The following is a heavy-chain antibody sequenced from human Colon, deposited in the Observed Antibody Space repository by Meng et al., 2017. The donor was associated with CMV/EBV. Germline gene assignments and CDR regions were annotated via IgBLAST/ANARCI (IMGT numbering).Heavy chain of an antibody. Sequence: SLKISCAASGFIFSDYYMSWIRQAPGKGLEWVSYISENGRTTYYADSVKGRFTVSRDNAQKSLYLQMNSLRAEDTALYYCARALSGDGMDVWGQGTTVTVSS. CDR1: GFIFSDYY. CDR2: ISENGRTT. J-gene: IGHJ6*02. D-gene: IGHD3-10*01. CDR3: ARALSGDGMDV. V-gene: IGHV3-11*01.